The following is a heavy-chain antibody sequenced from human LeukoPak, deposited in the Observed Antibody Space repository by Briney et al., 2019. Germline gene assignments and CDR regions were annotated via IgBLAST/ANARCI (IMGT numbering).Heavy chain of an antibody. Sequence: GGSLRLSCAASGFTFSSYAMSWVRQAPGKGLEGVAAINESGGSTNYADSVKGRFTISRDNSKSTLYLQMNSLRAEDTAVYYCAKDFGKYYYDSTAWGQGTLVTVSS. D-gene: IGHD3-22*01. CDR1: GFTFSSYA. J-gene: IGHJ5*02. CDR2: INESGGST. V-gene: IGHV3-23*01. CDR3: AKDFGKYYYDSTA.